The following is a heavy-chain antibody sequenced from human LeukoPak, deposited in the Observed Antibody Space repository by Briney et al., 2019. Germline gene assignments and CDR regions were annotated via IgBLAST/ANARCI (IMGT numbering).Heavy chain of an antibody. V-gene: IGHV1-46*01. J-gene: IGHJ2*01. CDR1: GYTFTSYY. Sequence: VASVKVSCKASGYTFTSYYMHWVRQAPGLGLEWMGIINPSGGSTSYAQKFQGRVTMTRDTSTSTVYMELSSLRSEDTAVYYCARDWGCSSTSCYGIYWYFDLWGRGTLVTVSS. CDR3: ARDWGCSSTSCYGIYWYFDL. CDR2: INPSGGST. D-gene: IGHD2-2*01.